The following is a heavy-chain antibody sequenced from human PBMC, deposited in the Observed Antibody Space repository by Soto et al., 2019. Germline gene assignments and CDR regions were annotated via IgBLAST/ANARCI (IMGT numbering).Heavy chain of an antibody. CDR3: VGGTGLRGLGY. J-gene: IGHJ4*02. CDR1: GDSVSSNSGA. Sequence: VLLQQSGPGLVKPSRTLSLTCAISGDSVSSNSGAWNWVRQSPSRGLEWLGRTYYRSKWYIEYATSVKSRITISPDTSKNQFSLQLNSVSPEDTAVYFCVGGTGLRGLGYWGQGTLVTVSS. CDR2: TYYRSKWYI. V-gene: IGHV6-1*01. D-gene: IGHD4-17*01.